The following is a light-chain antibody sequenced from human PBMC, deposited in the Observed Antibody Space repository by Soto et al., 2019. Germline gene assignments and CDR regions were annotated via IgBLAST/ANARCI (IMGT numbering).Light chain of an antibody. V-gene: IGLV2-14*01. CDR2: EVS. CDR1: SSDVGGYDY. J-gene: IGLJ1*01. Sequence: QSALTQPASVSGSPGQSITISCTGTSSDVGGYDYVSWYQLHPGKAPKLMVFEVSNRPSGVSYRFSGSKSGNTASLTISGLQAEDEAHYFRSSYSISTAYLFGTGTKVTVL. CDR3: SSYSISTAYL.